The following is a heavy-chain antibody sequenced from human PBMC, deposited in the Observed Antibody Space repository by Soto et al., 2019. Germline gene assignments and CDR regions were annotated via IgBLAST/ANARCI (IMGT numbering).Heavy chain of an antibody. Sequence: ASVKVSCKVSGYTLTELSMHWVRQAPGKGLEWMGGFDPEDGETIYAQKFQGRVTMTEDTSTDTAYMELSSLRSEDTAFYYFSTVIAVAGPVVYGWFDPWGQGTLVTVS. CDR2: FDPEDGET. D-gene: IGHD6-19*01. J-gene: IGHJ5*02. CDR3: STVIAVAGPVVYGWFDP. CDR1: GYTLTELS. V-gene: IGHV1-24*01.